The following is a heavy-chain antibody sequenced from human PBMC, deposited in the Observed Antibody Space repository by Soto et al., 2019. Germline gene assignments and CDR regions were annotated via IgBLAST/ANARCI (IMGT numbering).Heavy chain of an antibody. CDR1: GGSISSHN. V-gene: IGHV4-39*01. CDR2: IYYSGST. D-gene: IGHD6-19*01. Sequence: ASETLSLTCTVSGGSISSHNWGWIRQPPEKGLEWIGNIYYSGSTYYNPSLKSRVTISVDTSKNQFSLKLSSVTAADTAIYYCARSDTVAGTSNSFYGMDVWGQGTMVTVSS. CDR3: ARSDTVAGTSNSFYGMDV. J-gene: IGHJ6*02.